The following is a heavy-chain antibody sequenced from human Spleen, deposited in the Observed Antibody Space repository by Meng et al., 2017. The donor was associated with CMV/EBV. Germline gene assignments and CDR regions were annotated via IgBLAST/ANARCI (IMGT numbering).Heavy chain of an antibody. D-gene: IGHD2-2*01. V-gene: IGHV4-34*01. J-gene: IGHJ5*02. CDR2: IDHSGST. CDR1: GGSFSGYY. CDR3: APRQLLYRFWFHP. Sequence: TCAVYGGSFSGYYWSWIRQPPGKGLEWIGEIDHSGSTNYNPSLKGRVTISIDTSKNQISLKLSSATAADTAIYYCAPRQLLYRFWFHPWGQGTLVTSPQ.